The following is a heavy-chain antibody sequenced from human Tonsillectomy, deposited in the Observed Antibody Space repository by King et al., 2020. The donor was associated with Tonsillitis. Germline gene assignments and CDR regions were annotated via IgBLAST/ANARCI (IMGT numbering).Heavy chain of an antibody. Sequence: VQLPQWGAGLVKPSETLSLTCAVYGGSFSDYYWSWIRQPPGKGLEWIAEINHSGRTNYNPSLKSRVTVSVDTSKNQFSLKLSSVTPADTAVYYCARRGRYYYGSGTISYYFDYWGQGTLVTVSS. V-gene: IGHV4-34*01. CDR3: ARRGRYYYGSGTISYYFDY. J-gene: IGHJ4*02. CDR1: GGSFSDYY. D-gene: IGHD3-10*01. CDR2: INHSGRT.